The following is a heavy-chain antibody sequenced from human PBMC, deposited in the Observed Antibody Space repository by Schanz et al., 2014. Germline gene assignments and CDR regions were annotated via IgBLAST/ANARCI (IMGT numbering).Heavy chain of an antibody. CDR1: GFPFSNAY. CDR3: TTFNNRDALYI. J-gene: IGHJ3*02. D-gene: IGHD1-20*01. Sequence: VVESGGGLVKPGGSLRLSCAASGFPFSNAYMAWLRQVPGKGLEWVGHIENNANGATTDYAAPVKGRFTVSRDDSRNTLYLQMNTLRTDDTALYYCTTFNNRDALYIWGQGTMVSVSS. V-gene: IGHV3-15*04. CDR2: IENNANGATT.